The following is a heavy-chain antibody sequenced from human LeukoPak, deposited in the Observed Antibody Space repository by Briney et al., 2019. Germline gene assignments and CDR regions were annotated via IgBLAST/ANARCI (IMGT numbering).Heavy chain of an antibody. V-gene: IGHV6-1*01. Sequence: SQTLSLTCAISGDSVSSNSAAWNWIRPTPSRGLEWLGRTYYRSKWYNDYAVSVKSRITINPDTSKNQFSLQLSSVTPEDTAVYYCPRSISSGSFRLDYWGQGTLVTVSS. CDR1: GDSVSSNSAA. CDR3: PRSISSGSFRLDY. D-gene: IGHD3-3*02. CDR2: TYYRSKWYN. J-gene: IGHJ4*02.